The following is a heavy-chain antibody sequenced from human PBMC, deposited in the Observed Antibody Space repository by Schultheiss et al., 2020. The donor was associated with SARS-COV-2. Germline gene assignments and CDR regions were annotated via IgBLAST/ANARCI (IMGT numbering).Heavy chain of an antibody. V-gene: IGHV3-30*07. CDR1: GFTFSSYA. J-gene: IGHJ4*02. CDR2: ISYDGSNK. Sequence: GGSLRLSCAASGFTFSSYAMHWVRQAPGKGLEWMAVISYDGSNKYYADSVKGRFTISRDNSRNTVYLQMSSLRADDTAVYYCASRRTVSDGYVYWGQGTLVTVSS. CDR3: ASRRTVSDGYVY. D-gene: IGHD5-18*01.